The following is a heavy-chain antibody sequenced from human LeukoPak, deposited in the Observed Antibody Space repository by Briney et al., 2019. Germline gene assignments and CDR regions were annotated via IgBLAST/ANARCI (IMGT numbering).Heavy chain of an antibody. V-gene: IGHV3-23*01. CDR1: GFTFSSYA. Sequence: GGSLRLSCAASGFTFSSYAMSWVRQAPGKGLEWVSAISGSGGSTYYADSVKGRFTISRDNSKNTLYLQMNSLRAEDTAVYYCAKDQPRTSAYDFWSGYYFDYWGQGTLVTVSS. CDR2: ISGSGGST. CDR3: AKDQPRTSAYDFWSGYYFDY. J-gene: IGHJ4*02. D-gene: IGHD3-3*01.